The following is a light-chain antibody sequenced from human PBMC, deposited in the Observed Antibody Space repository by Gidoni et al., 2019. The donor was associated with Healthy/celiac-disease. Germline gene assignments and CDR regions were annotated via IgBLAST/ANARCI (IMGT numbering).Light chain of an antibody. CDR1: QSISSY. J-gene: IGKJ2*01. Sequence: DIQMTQSPSSLSASVGDRVTITCRASQSISSYLHWYQQKPGKAPKPLIYAASSLQSGVPSRFSGSGSGTDFTLTISSLQPADFATYYCQQTYTFGQGTKLEIK. V-gene: IGKV1-39*01. CDR3: QQTYT. CDR2: AAS.